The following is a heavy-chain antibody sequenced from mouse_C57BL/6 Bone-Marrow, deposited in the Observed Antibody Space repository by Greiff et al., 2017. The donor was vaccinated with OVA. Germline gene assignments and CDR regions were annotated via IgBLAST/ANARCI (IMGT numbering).Heavy chain of an antibody. Sequence: EVQLQQSGPELVKPGASVKISCTASGYSFTGYYMNWVKQSPEKSLEWIGEINPSTGGTTYNQKFNAKATLTVDKSSSTAYMQLKSLTSEDSAVYYCAVYYGNHGGFAYWGQGTLVTVSA. CDR3: AVYYGNHGGFAY. D-gene: IGHD2-1*01. J-gene: IGHJ3*01. CDR2: INPSTGGT. CDR1: GYSFTGYY. V-gene: IGHV1-42*01.